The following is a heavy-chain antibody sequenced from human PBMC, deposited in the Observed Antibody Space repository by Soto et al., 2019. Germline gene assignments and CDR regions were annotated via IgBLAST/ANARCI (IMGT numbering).Heavy chain of an antibody. CDR2: ISYDGSNN. J-gene: IGHJ5*02. CDR3: ARGGTAVADLFDP. Sequence: QVQLVESGGGVVPPGRSLRLSCAASGFTFSRYAMHWVRQAPVKGLEWVAVISYDGSNNYYADSVKGRVTISRYKSKNTLYLQMNTLRAEDTAVYYCARGGTAVADLFDPWGQGTLVTVSS. D-gene: IGHD6-19*01. V-gene: IGHV3-30-3*01. CDR1: GFTFSRYA.